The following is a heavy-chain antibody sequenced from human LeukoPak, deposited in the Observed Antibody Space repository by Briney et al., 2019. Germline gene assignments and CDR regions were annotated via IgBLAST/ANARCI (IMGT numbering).Heavy chain of an antibody. V-gene: IGHV3-15*01. Sequence: GGSLRLSCAASGFTFSNAWMSWARQAPGKGLEWVGRIKSKTHGGTTDYAAPVKGRFTISRDDSKNTLYLQMNSLKTEDTAVYYCTTSITPGIDYWGQGTLVTVSS. CDR1: GFTFSNAW. J-gene: IGHJ4*02. CDR2: IKSKTHGGTT. CDR3: TTSITPGIDY. D-gene: IGHD1-14*01.